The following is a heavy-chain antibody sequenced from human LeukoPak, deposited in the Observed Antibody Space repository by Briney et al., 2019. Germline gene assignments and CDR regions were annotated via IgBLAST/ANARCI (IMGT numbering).Heavy chain of an antibody. V-gene: IGHV4-61*02. D-gene: IGHD2-2*01. J-gene: IGHJ4*02. CDR1: GGSISSGSYY. CDR3: ARDDPLYCSSTSCFGRGFDY. Sequence: SQTLSLTCTVSGGSISSGSYYWSWIRQPAGKGLEWIGRIYTSGCTNYNPSLKSRVAISVDTSKNQFSLKLSSVTAADTAVYYCARDDPLYCSSTSCFGRGFDYWGQGTLVTVSS. CDR2: IYTSGCT.